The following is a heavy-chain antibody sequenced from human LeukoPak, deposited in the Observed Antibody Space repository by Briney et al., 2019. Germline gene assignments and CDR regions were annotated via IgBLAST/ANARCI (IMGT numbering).Heavy chain of an antibody. J-gene: IGHJ4*02. CDR3: ARHGGSWTFDY. Sequence: SETLSLTCTVSDVSITTCYWSWIRQPPGQGLEWIGYVSYSGSTNYNPSLKSRVTLSVDTSKNQFSLKLSSVTATDTAVYYCARHGGSWTFDYWGQGTLVTVSS. V-gene: IGHV4-59*08. CDR2: VSYSGST. CDR1: DVSITTCY. D-gene: IGHD6-13*01.